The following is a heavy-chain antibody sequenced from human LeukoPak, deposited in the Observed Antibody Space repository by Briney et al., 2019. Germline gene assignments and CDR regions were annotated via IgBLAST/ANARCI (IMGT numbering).Heavy chain of an antibody. CDR3: ARDTHSRYGGNENDY. D-gene: IGHD4-23*01. CDR2: ISGSGGST. V-gene: IGHV3-23*01. J-gene: IGHJ4*02. Sequence: PGGSLRLSCAASGFIFSVYAMSWVRQAPGKGLEWVSGISGSGGSTYYADSVKGRFTISRDNSKNTLYLHMSSLRAEDTAVYYCARDTHSRYGGNENDYWGQGTLVTVSS. CDR1: GFIFSVYA.